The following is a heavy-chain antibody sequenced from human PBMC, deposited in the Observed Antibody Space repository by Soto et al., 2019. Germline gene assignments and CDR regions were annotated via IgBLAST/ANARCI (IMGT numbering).Heavy chain of an antibody. V-gene: IGHV4-34*01. J-gene: IGHJ4*02. CDR3: ARAVIAAAGTVYYFDY. CDR1: GGSFSGYY. Sequence: TCAVYGGSFSGYYWSWIRQPPGKGLEWIGEINHSGSTNYNPSLKSRVTISVDTSKNQFSLKLSSVTAADTAVYYCARAVIAAAGTVYYFDYWGQGTLVTVSS. D-gene: IGHD6-13*01. CDR2: INHSGST.